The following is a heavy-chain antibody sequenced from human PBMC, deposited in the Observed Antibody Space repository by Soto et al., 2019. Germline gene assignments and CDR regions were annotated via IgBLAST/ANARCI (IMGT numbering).Heavy chain of an antibody. Sequence: EVQLLESGGGLVQPGGSLRLSCAASGFSFSSYAMNWVRQAPGKGLECVSAFSDGGSNTYDTDSVKGRFIISRDNSKNTVFLQMNSLSAEDTAVYYCAILDSSTWYTGYYFDYWGQGTLVTVSS. CDR1: GFSFSSYA. V-gene: IGHV3-23*01. D-gene: IGHD6-13*01. CDR2: FSDGGSNT. CDR3: AILDSSTWYTGYYFDY. J-gene: IGHJ4*02.